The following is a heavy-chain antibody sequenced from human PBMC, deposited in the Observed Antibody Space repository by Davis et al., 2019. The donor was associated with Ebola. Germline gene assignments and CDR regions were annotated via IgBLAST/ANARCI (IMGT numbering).Heavy chain of an antibody. D-gene: IGHD3-3*01. CDR2: ISYDGSNK. V-gene: IGHV3-30*14. CDR3: VNEWSFGY. CDR1: GLTFSSYS. Sequence: GRSLRLSCAASGLTFSSYSMHWVRQAPGKGLEWVAVISYDGSNKYYADSVKGRFTISRDNSKNTLYLQMSSLRAEDTAVYYCVNEWSFGYWGQGTLVTVSS. J-gene: IGHJ4*02.